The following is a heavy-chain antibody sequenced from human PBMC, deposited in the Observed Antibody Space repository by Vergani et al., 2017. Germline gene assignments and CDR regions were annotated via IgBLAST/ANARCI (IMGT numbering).Heavy chain of an antibody. V-gene: IGHV3-23*01. Sequence: EVQLLESGGGLVQPGGSLRLSCAASGFTFSSYAMSWVRQAPGKGLEWVSAISGSGGSTYYADSVKGRFTISRDNAKNSLYLQMNSLRAEDTAVYYCARVRYSSGWYAYYFDYWGQGTLVTVSS. J-gene: IGHJ4*02. CDR2: ISGSGGST. CDR1: GFTFSSYA. CDR3: ARVRYSSGWYAYYFDY. D-gene: IGHD6-19*01.